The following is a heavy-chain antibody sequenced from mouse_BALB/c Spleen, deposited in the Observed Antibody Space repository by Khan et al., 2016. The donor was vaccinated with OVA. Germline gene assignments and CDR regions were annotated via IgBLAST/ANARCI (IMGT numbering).Heavy chain of an antibody. J-gene: IGHJ3*01. CDR2: INTYTGEP. CDR1: GYTLTNYG. D-gene: IGHD2-1*01. CDR3: ARSNGNYWFAK. V-gene: IGHV9-3-1*01. Sequence: QIQLVQSGPELKKPGETVQISCKASGYTLTNYGTYWVKQAPRKGLKWMGWINTYTGEPTYAEDLKGRIAFSLETSASTAYLQINNLKNEDTATYFCARSNGNYWFAKWGQGTLVTVSA.